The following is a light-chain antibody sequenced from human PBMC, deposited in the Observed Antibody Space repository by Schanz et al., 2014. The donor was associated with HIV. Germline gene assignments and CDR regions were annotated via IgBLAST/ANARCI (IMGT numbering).Light chain of an antibody. V-gene: IGKV1-17*03. CDR2: TAS. J-gene: IGKJ4*01. CDR3: QQSFSTPLT. Sequence: DIQMTQSPSAMSASVGDRVTITCRANQGIANSLAWFQQIPGKVPKRLIYTASSLQSGVPSRFSGSGYGTEFTLTIDSLQLEDFALYYCQQSFSTPLTFGGGTKVEIK. CDR1: QGIANS.